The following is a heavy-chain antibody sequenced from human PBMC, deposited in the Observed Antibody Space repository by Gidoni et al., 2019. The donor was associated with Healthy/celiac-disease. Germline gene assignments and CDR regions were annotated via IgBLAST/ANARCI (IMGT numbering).Heavy chain of an antibody. CDR2: ISSSGSTI. CDR3: ARARDSSGYGDWFDP. CDR1: GFTFSSYE. J-gene: IGHJ5*02. Sequence: EVQLVESGGGLVQPGGSLRLSCAASGFTFSSYEMNWVRQAPGKGLEWVSYISSSGSTIYYADSVKGRFTISRDNAKNSLYLQMNSLRAEDTAVYYCARARDSSGYGDWFDPWGQGTLVTVSS. D-gene: IGHD3-22*01. V-gene: IGHV3-48*03.